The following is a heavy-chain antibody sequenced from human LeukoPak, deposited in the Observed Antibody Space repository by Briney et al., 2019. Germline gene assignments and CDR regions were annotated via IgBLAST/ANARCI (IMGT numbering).Heavy chain of an antibody. V-gene: IGHV3-21*01. Sequence: GGSLRLSCAASGFTFSSYSMNWVRQAPGKGLEWVSSISSSSSYIYYADSVKGRFTISRDNAKNSLYLQMNSLRAEDTAVYYCARDGASITMIVLVISYFDYWGQGTLVTVSS. J-gene: IGHJ4*02. CDR2: ISSSSSYI. CDR3: ARDGASITMIVLVISYFDY. CDR1: GFTFSSYS. D-gene: IGHD3-22*01.